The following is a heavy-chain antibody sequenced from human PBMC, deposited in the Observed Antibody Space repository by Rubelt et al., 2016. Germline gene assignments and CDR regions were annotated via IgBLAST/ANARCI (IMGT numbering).Heavy chain of an antibody. Sequence: QVQLVQSGAEVKKPGASVKVSCKASGYTFTSYGISWVRQAPGQGLAWMGWISAYNGNTNYAQKLQVRVTMTTDTSTSTAYMELRSLRSDDTAVYYCARDPLPVRGVIMTPTHWGQGTLVTVSS. V-gene: IGHV1-18*01. CDR2: ISAYNGNT. D-gene: IGHD3-10*01. CDR3: ARDPLPVRGVIMTPTH. J-gene: IGHJ4*02. CDR1: GYTFTSYG.